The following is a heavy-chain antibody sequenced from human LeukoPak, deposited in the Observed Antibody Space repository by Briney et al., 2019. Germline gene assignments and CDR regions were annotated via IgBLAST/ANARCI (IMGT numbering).Heavy chain of an antibody. V-gene: IGHV1-69*13. D-gene: IGHD5-18*01. Sequence: SVKVSCKASGGTFSSYAISWVRQAPGQGLEWMGGIIPFFGTTNFAQKFQGRVTITADESTSTAYMELSSLRSEDTAVYYCALLDTAMVPIAEYFHHWGQGTLVTVSS. CDR3: ALLDTAMVPIAEYFHH. CDR1: GGTFSSYA. J-gene: IGHJ1*01. CDR2: IIPFFGTT.